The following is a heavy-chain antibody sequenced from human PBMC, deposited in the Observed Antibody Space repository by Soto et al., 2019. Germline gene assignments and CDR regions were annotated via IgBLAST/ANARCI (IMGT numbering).Heavy chain of an antibody. CDR3: ATYFTISTGFTFDS. CDR2: VFHTGNT. Sequence: SETLSLTCAVSGYSISSEHWWSWVRQPPGKGLEWIGEVFHTGNTKYNPSLKGRVTISVDKSKNQFSLKLSSVTAADTAVYYCATYFTISTGFTFDSWGQGALVTVSS. J-gene: IGHJ4*02. V-gene: IGHV4-4*02. D-gene: IGHD3-9*01. CDR1: GYSISSEHW.